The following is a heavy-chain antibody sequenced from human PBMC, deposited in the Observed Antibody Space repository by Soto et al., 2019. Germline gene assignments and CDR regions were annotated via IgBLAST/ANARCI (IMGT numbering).Heavy chain of an antibody. V-gene: IGHV3-49*04. J-gene: IGHJ6*02. Sequence: GGSLRLSCTASGFTFGDYAMSWVRQAPGKGLEWVGFIRSKAYGGTTEYAASVKGRFTISRDDSKSIAYLKMNSLKTEDTAVFYCSRDTQLQLRRYDYYYGMDVWGQRTKVTVSS. CDR1: GFTFGDYA. CDR3: SRDTQLQLRRYDYYYGMDV. D-gene: IGHD1-7*01. CDR2: IRSKAYGGTT.